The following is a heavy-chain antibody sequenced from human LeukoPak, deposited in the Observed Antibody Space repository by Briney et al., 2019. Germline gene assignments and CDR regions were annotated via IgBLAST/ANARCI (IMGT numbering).Heavy chain of an antibody. J-gene: IGHJ6*04. CDR1: GFTFSAYR. Sequence: GGSLRLSCAASGFTFSAYRMNWVRQAPGKGLDWVSSISSSSTYIYYVDSVQGRFTISRDNAKNSLYLQINSLRAEDTAVYYCARDSKLYCSSTSCYMDVWGKGTTVTVSS. CDR2: ISSSSTYI. D-gene: IGHD2-2*01. V-gene: IGHV3-21*01. CDR3: ARDSKLYCSSTSCYMDV.